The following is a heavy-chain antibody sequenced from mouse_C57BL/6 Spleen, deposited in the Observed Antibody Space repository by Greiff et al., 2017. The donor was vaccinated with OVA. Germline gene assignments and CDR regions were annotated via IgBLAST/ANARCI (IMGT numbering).Heavy chain of an antibody. V-gene: IGHV1-15*01. CDR2: IDPETGGT. CDR3: TRFEADY. Sequence: VQLQQSGAELVRPGASVTLSCKASGFTFTDYEMHWVKQTPVHGLEWIGAIDPETGGTAYNQKFKGKAILTADKSSSTAYMELRSLTSEDSAVYYCTRFEADYWGQGTTLTVSS. J-gene: IGHJ2*01. CDR1: GFTFTDYE.